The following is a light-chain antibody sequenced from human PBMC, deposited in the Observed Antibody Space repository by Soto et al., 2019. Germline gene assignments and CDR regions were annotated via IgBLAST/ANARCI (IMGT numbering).Light chain of an antibody. V-gene: IGKV3-11*01. CDR2: DAS. J-gene: IGKJ5*01. CDR1: QSVSSY. Sequence: EIVLTQSPATLSLSPGERATLSCRASQSVSSYLAWYQQKPGQAPRLLIYDASNRATGIPARFSGSASGTDITLIISSLEPEDFAVYYCQQRSNWPPSITFGQGTRLEIK. CDR3: QQRSNWPPSIT.